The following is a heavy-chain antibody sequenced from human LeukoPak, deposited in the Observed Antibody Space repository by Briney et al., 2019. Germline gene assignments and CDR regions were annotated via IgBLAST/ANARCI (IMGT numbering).Heavy chain of an antibody. CDR3: SRQQWNGSGSYRRRLDY. CDR2: IHSSSTYYI. J-gene: IGHJ4*02. D-gene: IGHD3-10*01. CDR1: GFTFTTYS. Sequence: GGSLRLSCAASGFTFTTYSMNWVRQAPGKGLEWVSSIHSSSTYYIYYADSVKGRFTISRDNARKSLYLQMNSLRAEDTAVYYCSRQQWNGSGSYRRRLDYWGQGTLVTVSS. V-gene: IGHV3-21*01.